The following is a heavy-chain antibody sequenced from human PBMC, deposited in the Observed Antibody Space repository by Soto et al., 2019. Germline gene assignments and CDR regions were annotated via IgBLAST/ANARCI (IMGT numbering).Heavy chain of an antibody. J-gene: IGHJ4*02. V-gene: IGHV1-69*06. Sequence: GASVKVSFKASGGTFSSYAISWVRQAPGQGLEWMGGIIPIFGTANYAQKFQGRVTITADKSTSTAYMELSSLRSEDTDVYYCARGPVEMATIDYWGQGTLVTVSS. CDR1: GGTFSSYA. D-gene: IGHD5-12*01. CDR3: ARGPVEMATIDY. CDR2: IIPIFGTA.